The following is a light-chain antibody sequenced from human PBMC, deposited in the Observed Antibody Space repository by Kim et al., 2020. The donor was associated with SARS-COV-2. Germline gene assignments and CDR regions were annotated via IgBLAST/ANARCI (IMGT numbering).Light chain of an antibody. J-gene: IGLJ2*01. V-gene: IGLV3-1*01. CDR2: QDN. CDR1: RLGDKY. Sequence: SYELTQPPSMSVSPRQTASITCSGDRLGDKYAYWYQQKPGQSPVLVIYQDNKRPSGIPERFSGSNSGSTATLTISGTQAMDEADYYCQAWDSSTVVFGGG. CDR3: QAWDSSTVV.